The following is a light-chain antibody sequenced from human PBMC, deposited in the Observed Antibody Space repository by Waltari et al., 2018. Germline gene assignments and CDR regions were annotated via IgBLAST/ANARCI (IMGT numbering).Light chain of an antibody. CDR2: WAS. CDR1: PIIVHNSNNKAY. CDR3: QQYYSSPQT. Sequence: DIVMSQSPDSLAVALGDRDTIIYKLSPIIVHNSNNKAYLAWYQQKSGQPPKVLIYWASTRDFGVPDRFSGSGSATDFTLTISSLQAEDVAVYYCQQYYSSPQTFGQGTKVEIK. V-gene: IGKV4-1*01. J-gene: IGKJ1*01.